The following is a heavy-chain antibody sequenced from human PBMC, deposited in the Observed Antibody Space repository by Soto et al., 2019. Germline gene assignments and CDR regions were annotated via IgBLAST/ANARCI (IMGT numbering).Heavy chain of an antibody. Sequence: SETLSLTCAVFGYSIASAYYGAWIRQSPGTGREWIGSIYHAGSVYYNPSLNSRVEVSLDTFKNYFSLKLSCVTAAATAVYSCARTFDYYGMDVWGQGTTVTVSS. V-gene: IGHV4-38-2*01. CDR1: GYSIASAYY. CDR3: ARTFDYYGMDV. CDR2: IYHAGSV. J-gene: IGHJ6*02.